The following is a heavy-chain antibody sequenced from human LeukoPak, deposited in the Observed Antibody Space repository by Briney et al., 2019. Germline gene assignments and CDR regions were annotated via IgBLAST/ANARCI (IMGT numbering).Heavy chain of an antibody. V-gene: IGHV3-30*04. CDR1: GFTFSSYV. D-gene: IGHD4-17*01. CDR3: ARSVNTGYMDV. J-gene: IGHJ6*03. Sequence: GGSLRLSCAASGFTFSSYVMHWVRQAPGKGLEWVAIISYDGSNEYYADSVKGRFTISRDNSKNTLYLQMNSLRAADTAVYYCARSVNTGYMDVWGKGTTVTVSS. CDR2: ISYDGSNE.